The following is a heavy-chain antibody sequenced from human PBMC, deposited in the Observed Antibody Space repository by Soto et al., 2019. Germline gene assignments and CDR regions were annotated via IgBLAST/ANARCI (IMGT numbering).Heavy chain of an antibody. D-gene: IGHD4-17*01. CDR3: AADVGGYIYGLARH. Sequence: SETLSLTCTVSGGSISGYCWSWLRQPPGKGLEWIGYIYNSGSTYYNPSLKSRVTISVDTSKNQFSLELTSLRPEDTAVYYCAADVGGYIYGLARHWGPGTLVTVSS. V-gene: IGHV4-59*12. CDR1: GGSISGYC. J-gene: IGHJ4*02. CDR2: IYNSGST.